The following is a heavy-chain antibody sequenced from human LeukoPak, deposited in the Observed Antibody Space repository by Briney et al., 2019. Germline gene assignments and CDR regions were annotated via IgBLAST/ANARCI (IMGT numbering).Heavy chain of an antibody. Sequence: GASVKVSCKASGGTFSSYAISWVRQAPGQGLEWMGGIIPIFGTANYAQKFQGTVTITADESTSTAYMELSSLRSDDTAVYYCARGSTARYYYDSSGYYRGAVDYWGQGTLVTISS. V-gene: IGHV1-69*13. D-gene: IGHD3-22*01. CDR1: GGTFSSYA. CDR3: ARGSTARYYYDSSGYYRGAVDY. CDR2: IIPIFGTA. J-gene: IGHJ4*02.